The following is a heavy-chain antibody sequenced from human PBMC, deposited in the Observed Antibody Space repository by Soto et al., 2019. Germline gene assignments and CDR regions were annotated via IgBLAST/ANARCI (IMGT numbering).Heavy chain of an antibody. V-gene: IGHV3-33*01. D-gene: IGHD3-10*01. Sequence: QVQLVESGGGVVQPGRSLRLSCAASGFTFSSYGMHWVRQAPGKGLEWVAVIWYDGSNKYYADSVKGRFTISRDNSKNTLYLQMNSLRAEDTAVYYCARDMVRGVTAFDYWGQGTLVTVSS. J-gene: IGHJ4*02. CDR2: IWYDGSNK. CDR3: ARDMVRGVTAFDY. CDR1: GFTFSSYG.